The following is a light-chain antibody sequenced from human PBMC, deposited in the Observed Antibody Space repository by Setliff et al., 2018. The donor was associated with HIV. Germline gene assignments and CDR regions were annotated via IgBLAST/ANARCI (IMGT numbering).Light chain of an antibody. CDR2: EVT. J-gene: IGLJ3*02. CDR3: SSYRRTNTWV. Sequence: QSVLTQPASVSGSPGQSITISCTGTSSDVGGHNYVSWYQQHPGKAPKLMIYEVTNRPSGVSNRFSGSKSGNTASLTISGLQAEDEADYFCSSYRRTNTWVFGGGTKVTVL. V-gene: IGLV2-14*01. CDR1: SSDVGGHNY.